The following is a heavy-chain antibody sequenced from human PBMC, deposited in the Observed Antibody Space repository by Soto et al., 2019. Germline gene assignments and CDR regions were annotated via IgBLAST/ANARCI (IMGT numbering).Heavy chain of an antibody. D-gene: IGHD4-17*01. CDR3: AKGHYGDYVGDAFDI. J-gene: IGHJ3*02. Sequence: GGSLRLSCAASGFTFSTYAMSWVRQTPGRGLEWVAVISYDGSNKYYADSVKGRFTISRDNSKNTLYLQMNSLRAEDTAVYYCAKGHYGDYVGDAFDIWGQGTMVTVSS. CDR1: GFTFSTYA. V-gene: IGHV3-30*18. CDR2: ISYDGSNK.